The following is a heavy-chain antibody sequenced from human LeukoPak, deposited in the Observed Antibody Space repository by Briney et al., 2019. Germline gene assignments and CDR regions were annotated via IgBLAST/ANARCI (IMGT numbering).Heavy chain of an antibody. V-gene: IGHV1-69*13. CDR1: GGTFSSYA. Sequence: SVKVSCKASGGTFSSYAISWVRQAPGQGLEWMGGIIPIFGTANYAQKFQGRVTITADESTSTAYMELSSLRSEDTAVYYCARGSSDYDILTGDWFDPWGQGTLVTVSS. J-gene: IGHJ5*02. D-gene: IGHD3-9*01. CDR3: ARGSSDYDILTGDWFDP. CDR2: IIPIFGTA.